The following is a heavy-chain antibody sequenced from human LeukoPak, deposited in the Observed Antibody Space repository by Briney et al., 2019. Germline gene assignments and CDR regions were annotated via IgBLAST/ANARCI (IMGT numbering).Heavy chain of an antibody. J-gene: IGHJ4*02. CDR1: GGSISSNSYY. CDR2: IYYSGST. Sequence: RPSETLSLTCTVSGGSISSNSYYWGWVRQPPGKGLEWIGSIYYSGSTYYNPSLKSRVTISVDTSKNQFSLKLSSVTAADTAVYYCARLYMRGVGGYWGQGTLVTVSS. D-gene: IGHD3-10*02. CDR3: ARLYMRGVGGY. V-gene: IGHV4-39*01.